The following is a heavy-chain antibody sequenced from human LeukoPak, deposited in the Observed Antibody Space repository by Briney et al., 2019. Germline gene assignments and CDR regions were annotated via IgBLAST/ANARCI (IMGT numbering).Heavy chain of an antibody. Sequence: GGSLRLSCAASEFTFSSHAMNWVRQAPGKGLEWVSSISSASGFIYYADSVQGRFTISRDNAKDALFLQMNSLRVEDTAVYYCARGKAHYDSTGHYTPVGYWGQGTLVTVSS. V-gene: IGHV3-21*01. J-gene: IGHJ4*02. CDR2: ISSASGFI. D-gene: IGHD3-22*01. CDR3: ARGKAHYDSTGHYTPVGY. CDR1: EFTFSSHA.